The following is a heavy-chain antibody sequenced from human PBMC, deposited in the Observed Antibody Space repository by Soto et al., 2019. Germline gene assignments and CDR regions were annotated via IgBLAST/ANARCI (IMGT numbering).Heavy chain of an antibody. CDR1: GGSISSGGYY. Sequence: QVQLQESGPGLVKPSQTLSLTCTVSGGSISSGGYYWSWIRQHPGKGLEWIGYIYYSGSIYYNPSLKSRVSISVDTSKRQFSLKLSSVTAADTAVYFCARERAFCTDTTCYSSFDYWGQGTLVTVSS. CDR2: IYYSGSI. D-gene: IGHD2-2*01. CDR3: ARERAFCTDTTCYSSFDY. J-gene: IGHJ4*02. V-gene: IGHV4-31*03.